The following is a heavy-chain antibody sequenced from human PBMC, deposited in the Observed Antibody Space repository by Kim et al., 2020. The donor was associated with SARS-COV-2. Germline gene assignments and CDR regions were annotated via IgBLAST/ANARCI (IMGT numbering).Heavy chain of an antibody. CDR3: ARDTRWGGYSGYEPQVFDY. Sequence: ASVKVSCKASGYTFTSYGISWVRQAPGQGLEWMGWISAYNGNTNYAQKLQGRVTMTTDTSTSTAYMELRSLRSDDTAVYYCARDTRWGGYSGYEPQVFDYWGQGTLVTVSS. V-gene: IGHV1-18*01. J-gene: IGHJ4*02. D-gene: IGHD5-12*01. CDR2: ISAYNGNT. CDR1: GYTFTSYG.